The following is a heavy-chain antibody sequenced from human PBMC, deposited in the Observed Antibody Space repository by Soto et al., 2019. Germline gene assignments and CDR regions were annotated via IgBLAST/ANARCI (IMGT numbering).Heavy chain of an antibody. Sequence: ASVKVSCKASGYTFTSYYMHWVRQAPGQGLEWMGIINPSGGSTSYAQKFQGRVTMTRDTSTSTVYMELSSLRSEDTAVYYCARDSDYYDSVGDAFDIWGQGTMVTVSS. J-gene: IGHJ3*02. CDR1: GYTFTSYY. CDR2: INPSGGST. D-gene: IGHD3-22*01. V-gene: IGHV1-46*01. CDR3: ARDSDYYDSVGDAFDI.